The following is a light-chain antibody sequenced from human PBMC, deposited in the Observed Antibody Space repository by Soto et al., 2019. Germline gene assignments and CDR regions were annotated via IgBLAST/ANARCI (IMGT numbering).Light chain of an antibody. CDR2: AAS. CDR3: QQLNSYLT. CDR1: QGISSY. Sequence: DIQLTQSPSFLSASVGDRVTITCRASQGISSYLAWYQQKPGKAPKLLIYAASTLQSGVPSRFSGSGSGTEFTLTISSPQPEDFATYYCQQLNSYLTFGQGTRLEIK. V-gene: IGKV1-9*01. J-gene: IGKJ5*01.